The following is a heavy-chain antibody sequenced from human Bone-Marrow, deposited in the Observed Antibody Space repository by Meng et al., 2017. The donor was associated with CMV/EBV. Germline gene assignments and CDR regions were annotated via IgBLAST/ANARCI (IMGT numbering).Heavy chain of an antibody. D-gene: IGHD1-14*01. V-gene: IGHV1-69*16. Sequence: SVKVSCKTSGYTFTRFYLHWVRQAPGQGLEWMGGIIPILGTGKYAQKFQGRVTITTDESTSTAYMELSSLRFEDTAVYYCAKSQARTPNSRDAFDIWGQGTMVTVSS. CDR1: GYTFTRFY. J-gene: IGHJ3*02. CDR3: AKSQARTPNSRDAFDI. CDR2: IIPILGTG.